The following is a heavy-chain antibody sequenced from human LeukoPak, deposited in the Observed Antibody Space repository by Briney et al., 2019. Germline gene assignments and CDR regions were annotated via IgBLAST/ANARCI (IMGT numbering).Heavy chain of an antibody. Sequence: GRSLRLSCAASGFTFRSYPMHWVRQAPGKGLEWVAVIPYDGNNKYYADSVKGRFTTSRDNSKNTLYLQMNSLRAEDTAVYYCARDATLWFGELGAHFDYWGQGTLVTVSS. CDR1: GFTFRSYP. J-gene: IGHJ4*02. CDR2: IPYDGNNK. CDR3: ARDATLWFGELGAHFDY. D-gene: IGHD3-10*01. V-gene: IGHV3-30-3*01.